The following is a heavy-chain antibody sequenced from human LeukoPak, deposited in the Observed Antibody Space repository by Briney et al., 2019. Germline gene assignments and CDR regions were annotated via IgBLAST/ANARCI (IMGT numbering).Heavy chain of an antibody. CDR3: ARVPPFDYGDYEGWFDP. CDR1: GFTFSSYS. CDR2: ISSSSSYI. D-gene: IGHD4-17*01. V-gene: IGHV3-21*01. Sequence: PGGSLRLSCAASGFTFSSYSMNWVRQAPGKGLEWVSSISSSSSYIYYADSVKGRFTISRDNAKNSLYLRMNSLRAEDTAVYYCARVPPFDYGDYEGWFDPWGQGTLVTVSS. J-gene: IGHJ5*02.